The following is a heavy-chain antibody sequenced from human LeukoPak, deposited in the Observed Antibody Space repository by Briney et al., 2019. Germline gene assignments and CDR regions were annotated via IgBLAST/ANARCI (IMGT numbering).Heavy chain of an antibody. CDR1: GYILSDYY. J-gene: IGHJ4*02. CDR3: ARDGDGRINFDY. CDR2: INPHSGGT. Sequence: GASVKVSCKASGYILSDYYLHWVRQVPGQGPEWMGWINPHSGGTNYAQKFQGRVTMTRDTSISTDYMELSRLTSDDTAIYYCARDGDGRINFDYWGQGTLVTVSS. D-gene: IGHD3-10*01. V-gene: IGHV1-2*02.